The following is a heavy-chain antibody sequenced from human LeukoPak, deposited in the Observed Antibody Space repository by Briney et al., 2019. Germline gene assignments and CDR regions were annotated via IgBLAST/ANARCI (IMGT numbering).Heavy chain of an antibody. CDR2: INPSGSST. CDR3: ARDNSVGDIAWWFDP. D-gene: IGHD3-16*02. J-gene: IGHJ5*02. Sequence: GASVKVSCKASGYSFTSHYMHWVQQAPGQGLEWMGLINPSGSSTLYAQKFQGRVTMTRDMSTTTDYMELSSLRSEDTAVYYCARDNSVGDIAWWFDPWGQGTLVTVSS. CDR1: GYSFTSHY. V-gene: IGHV1-46*01.